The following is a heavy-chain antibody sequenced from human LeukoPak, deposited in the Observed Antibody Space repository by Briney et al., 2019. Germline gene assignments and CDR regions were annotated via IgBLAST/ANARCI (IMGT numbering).Heavy chain of an antibody. D-gene: IGHD5-12*01. CDR3: ARGLGHYDLHCDP. CDR1: GFSVTTHG. J-gene: IGHJ5*02. Sequence: GGSLRLSCAAFGFSVTTHGMSWVRQAPGKGLEWVATISYDGSNKYHADSVKGRFTISRDSPKNTVFLQMTSLRVEDSAVYYCARGLGHYDLHCDPWGQGTLVIVSS. V-gene: IGHV3-33*05. CDR2: ISYDGSNK.